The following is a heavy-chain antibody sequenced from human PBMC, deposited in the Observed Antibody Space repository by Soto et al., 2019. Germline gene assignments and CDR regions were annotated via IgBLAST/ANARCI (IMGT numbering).Heavy chain of an antibody. CDR2: IVPIVDTS. J-gene: IGHJ5*01. CDR1: GGTFSSYA. V-gene: IGHV1-69*12. D-gene: IGHD5-12*01. CDR3: VRAVATPGYPDNW. Sequence: QVQFVQSGAEVRQPASSVKVSCKTSGGTFSSYAISWVRQAPGQGLEWMGGIVPIVDTSTYAQKFEGRFTITADESTVTAYKEPSILRSDKTAIYYCVRAVATPGYPDNW.